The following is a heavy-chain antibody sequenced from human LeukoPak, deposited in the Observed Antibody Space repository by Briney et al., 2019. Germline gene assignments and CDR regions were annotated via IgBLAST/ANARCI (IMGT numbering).Heavy chain of an antibody. CDR2: INPHSGGA. Sequence: GASVKVSCKASGYMFTDYYLHWVRQAPGQGLEWMGWINPHSGGADLAPKFQGRVTMTRDTSINTTYMELTSLISDDTAVYYCARETYFDTTGHYGWFDPWGQGTLVAVSS. J-gene: IGHJ5*02. CDR3: ARETYFDTTGHYGWFDP. D-gene: IGHD3-22*01. CDR1: GYMFTDYY. V-gene: IGHV1-2*02.